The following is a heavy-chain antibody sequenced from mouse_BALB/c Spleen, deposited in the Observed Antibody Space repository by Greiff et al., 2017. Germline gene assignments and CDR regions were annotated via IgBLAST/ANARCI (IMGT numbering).Heavy chain of an antibody. D-gene: IGHD2-3*01. CDR1: GYTFTSYW. Sequence: EVQLVESGTVLARPGASVKMSCKASGYTFTSYWMHWVKQRPGQGLEWIGAIYPGNSDTSYNQKFKGKAKLTAVTSTSTAYMELSSLTNEDSAVYYCTRSDDGYYLFDYWGQGTTLTVSS. J-gene: IGHJ2*01. V-gene: IGHV1-5*01. CDR2: IYPGNSDT. CDR3: TRSDDGYYLFDY.